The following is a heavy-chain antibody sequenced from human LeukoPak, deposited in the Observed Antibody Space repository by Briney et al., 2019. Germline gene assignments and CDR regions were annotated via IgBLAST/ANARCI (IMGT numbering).Heavy chain of an antibody. J-gene: IGHJ4*02. CDR1: GGSFDGYY. CDR3: ARGLASGYPPIPFDY. CDR2: ITYDGRT. V-gene: IGHV4-34*01. Sequence: SETLSLTCAVFGGSFDGYYWSWIRQSPGKGLEWIGEITYDGRTKYNPPLRSRVSISVDTSKIQFSLNLTSVTAADTAIYYCARGLASGYPPIPFDYWGQGTQVTVSS. D-gene: IGHD3-3*01.